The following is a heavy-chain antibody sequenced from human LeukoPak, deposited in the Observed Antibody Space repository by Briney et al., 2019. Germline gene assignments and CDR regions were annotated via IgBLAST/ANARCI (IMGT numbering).Heavy chain of an antibody. D-gene: IGHD5-12*01. Sequence: SETLSLTCTVSGGSISPYFWSWIRQPPGKGLEWIGYISYSGSTNYNPSLKSRVTISVDTSKNQFSLQLSSVTAADTAIYYCARSRIVATTHPYYFDFWGRGTLVTVSS. CDR2: ISYSGST. CDR3: ARSRIVATTHPYYFDF. V-gene: IGHV4-59*01. CDR1: GGSISPYF. J-gene: IGHJ4*02.